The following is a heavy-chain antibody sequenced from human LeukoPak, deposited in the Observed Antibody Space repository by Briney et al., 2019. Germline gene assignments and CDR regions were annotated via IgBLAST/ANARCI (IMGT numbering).Heavy chain of an antibody. V-gene: IGHV3-48*03. CDR1: GFTFSSYE. J-gene: IGHJ4*02. Sequence: PGGSLRLSCAASGFTFSSYEMNWVRQAPGKGLEWVSYISSSGSPIYYADSVKGRFTISRDNAKNSLYLQMNSLRAEDTAVYYCAREGLSSLGDMPFDYWGQGTLVTVSS. CDR2: ISSSGSPI. CDR3: AREGLSSLGDMPFDY. D-gene: IGHD3-16*01.